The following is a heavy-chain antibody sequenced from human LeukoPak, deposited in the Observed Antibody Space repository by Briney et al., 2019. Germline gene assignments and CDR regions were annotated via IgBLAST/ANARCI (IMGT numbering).Heavy chain of an antibody. CDR1: GFTFSSYG. CDR3: VKEKGVAGTVEANWIDS. CDR2: IWHDGSNK. J-gene: IGHJ5*01. Sequence: PGGSLRLSCAASGFTFSSYGMHWVRQAPGKGLEWVAVIWHDGSNKYYGDSVKGRYTISRENSKNTLYLEMNSLRVEDTAVYYCVKEKGVAGTVEANWIDSWGQGTQVIVSS. D-gene: IGHD6-19*01. V-gene: IGHV3-33*03.